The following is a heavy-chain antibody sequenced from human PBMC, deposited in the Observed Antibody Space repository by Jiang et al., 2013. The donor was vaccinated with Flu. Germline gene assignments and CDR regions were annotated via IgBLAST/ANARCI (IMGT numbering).Heavy chain of an antibody. CDR2: VIPIFGTA. D-gene: IGHD3-22*01. CDR1: GGTFTTSA. Sequence: KKPGSSVKVSCKASGGTFTTSAISWVRQAPGQGLEWMGGVIPIFGTANYAQKFQGRVTITADKSTSTAYMDLRGLTSEDTAVYYCARGPDSSTYYYFYWGQGTLVAVSS. J-gene: IGHJ4*02. V-gene: IGHV1-69*06. CDR3: ARGPDSSTYYYFY.